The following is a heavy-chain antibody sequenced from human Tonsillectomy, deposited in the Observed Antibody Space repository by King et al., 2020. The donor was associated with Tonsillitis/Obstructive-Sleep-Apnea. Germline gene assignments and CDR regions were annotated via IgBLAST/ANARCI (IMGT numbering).Heavy chain of an antibody. CDR3: ARDMRGCGGSCYSNFDAFDI. D-gene: IGHD2-15*01. CDR1: GYTFTSYG. Sequence: QLVQSGAEVKKPGASVKVSCKASGYTFTSYGISWVRQAPGQGLEWMGLISAYNGNTNYAQKLQGRVTMTTDTSTSTAYLELRSLRSDDTAVYYCARDMRGCGGSCYSNFDAFDIWGQGTMVTVSS. CDR2: ISAYNGNT. V-gene: IGHV1-18*01. J-gene: IGHJ3*02.